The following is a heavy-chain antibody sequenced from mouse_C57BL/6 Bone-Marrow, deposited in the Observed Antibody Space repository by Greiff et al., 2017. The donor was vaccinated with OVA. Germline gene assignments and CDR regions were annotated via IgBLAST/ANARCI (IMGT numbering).Heavy chain of an antibody. CDR2: IYPGDGDT. V-gene: IGHV1-82*01. CDR1: GYAFSSSW. J-gene: IGHJ1*03. CDR3: ARRRYFDV. Sequence: QVQLQQSGPELVKPGASVKISCKASGYAFSSSWMNWVKQRPGKGLEWIGRIYPGDGDTNYNGKFKGKATLTADKSSSTAYMQLSSLISEDSAVYFCARRRYFDVWGTGTTVTVSS.